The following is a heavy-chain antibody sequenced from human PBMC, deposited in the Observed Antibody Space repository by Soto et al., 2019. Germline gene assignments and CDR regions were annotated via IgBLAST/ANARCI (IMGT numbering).Heavy chain of an antibody. Sequence: EVQLVESGGGLVQPGGSLRLSCAASGFAFSTYWMHWVRQAPGKGLLWVSRIKFDGSSTYYADSVKGRFTISRDDAKNTLFLKMNGLRVDDTAVYYCARGAKNIYAMDVWGQGTTVTVSS. CDR3: ARGAKNIYAMDV. V-gene: IGHV3-74*01. CDR1: GFAFSTYW. CDR2: IKFDGSST. J-gene: IGHJ6*02.